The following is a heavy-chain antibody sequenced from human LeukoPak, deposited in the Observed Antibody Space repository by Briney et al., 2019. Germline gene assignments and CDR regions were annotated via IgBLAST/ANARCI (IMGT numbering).Heavy chain of an antibody. Sequence: GGSLRLSCPASGFTFSNYAMTWVRQAPGKGLEWVSVITRDGNTHYADSVKGRFTISRDNSQNTVFLQMSSLRVEDTAVYYCTRLSGYYLFDYWGQGTLVTVSS. CDR1: GFTFSNYA. D-gene: IGHD2/OR15-2a*01. CDR3: TRLSGYYLFDY. CDR2: ITRDGNT. V-gene: IGHV3-23*01. J-gene: IGHJ4*02.